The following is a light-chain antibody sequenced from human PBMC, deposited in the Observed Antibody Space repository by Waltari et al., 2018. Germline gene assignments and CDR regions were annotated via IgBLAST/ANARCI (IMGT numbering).Light chain of an antibody. V-gene: IGLV7-46*01. CDR1: SGLY. CDR2: DTI. CDR3: LLSYSGTVV. Sequence: HALFPHEPSLPVSPAWPVTLTSGLYPYWFQQKPGQAPRTLIYDTINKNSWTPARFSGSLLGGKAALTLSGAQPEDEAEYYCLLSYSGTVVFGGGTKLTVL. J-gene: IGLJ2*01.